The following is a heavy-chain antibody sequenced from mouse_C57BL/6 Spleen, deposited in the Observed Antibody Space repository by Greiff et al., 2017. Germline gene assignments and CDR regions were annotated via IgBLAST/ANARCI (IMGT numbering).Heavy chain of an antibody. CDR2: INPNNGGT. D-gene: IGHD1-1*01. CDR1: GYTFTDYY. Sequence: EVQLQQSGPELVKPGASVKISCKASGYTFTDYYMNWVKQSHGKSLEWIGDINPNNGGTSYNQKFKGKATVTVDKSSSTAYMELRSLTSEDSAVXYCASSIMTTVVARDYWGQGTTLTVSS. V-gene: IGHV1-26*01. J-gene: IGHJ2*01. CDR3: ASSIMTTVVARDY.